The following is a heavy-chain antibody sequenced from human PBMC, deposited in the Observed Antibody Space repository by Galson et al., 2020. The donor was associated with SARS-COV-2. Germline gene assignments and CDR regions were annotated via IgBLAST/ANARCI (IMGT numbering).Heavy chain of an antibody. D-gene: IGHD3-9*01. CDR1: GFTFSNYA. V-gene: IGHV3-23*01. CDR3: AKDPVPYIDWFYAFDA. J-gene: IGHJ3*01. Sequence: TGGSLRLSCAASGFTFSNYAMSWVRQAPGKGLEWLSAIGGSGGTTHYADSLKGRFAISRDNSKNTVYLQMNSLRAEDTAVYYCAKDPVPYIDWFYAFDAWGQGTRVTVSS. CDR2: IGGSGGTT.